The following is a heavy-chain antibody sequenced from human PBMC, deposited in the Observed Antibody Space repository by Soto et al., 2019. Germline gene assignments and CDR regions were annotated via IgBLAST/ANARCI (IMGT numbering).Heavy chain of an antibody. CDR1: GFTFSSYA. Sequence: GSLRLSCAASGFTFSSYAMSWVRQAPGKGLEWVSAISGSGGSTYYADSVKGRFTISRDNSKNTLYLQMNSLRAEDTAVYYCAKDLPYDYVWGSYRYTPLGYFDYWGQGTLVTVSS. CDR2: ISGSGGST. CDR3: AKDLPYDYVWGSYRYTPLGYFDY. J-gene: IGHJ4*02. V-gene: IGHV3-23*01. D-gene: IGHD3-16*02.